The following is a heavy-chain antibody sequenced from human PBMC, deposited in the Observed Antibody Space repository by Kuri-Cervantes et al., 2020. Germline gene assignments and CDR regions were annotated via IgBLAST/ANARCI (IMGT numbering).Heavy chain of an antibody. CDR2: IYYSGST. D-gene: IGHD3-22*01. CDR1: GGSISSSSYY. V-gene: IGHV4-39*01. Sequence: SETLSLTCTVSGGSISSSSYYWGWIRQPPGKGLEWIGSIYYSGSTYYNPSLKSRVTISVDTSKNQFSLKLSSVTAADTAVYYCGRHGRSGYYYAAFDMWGQGTMVTVSS. CDR3: GRHGRSGYYYAAFDM. J-gene: IGHJ3*02.